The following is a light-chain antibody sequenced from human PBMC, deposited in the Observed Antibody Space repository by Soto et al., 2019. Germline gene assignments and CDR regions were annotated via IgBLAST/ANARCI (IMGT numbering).Light chain of an antibody. V-gene: IGLV2-14*01. CDR2: EVS. CDR3: SSYASGTTPVV. Sequence: QSALTQPASVAGSPGQSITISCTGSSSDIGGYNHVSWYQQHAGTAPKLMIYEVSYRPSGVSSRFSGSKSGNTASLTISGLQTEDEADYYCSSYASGTTPVVFGGGTKVTVL. J-gene: IGLJ2*01. CDR1: SSDIGGYNH.